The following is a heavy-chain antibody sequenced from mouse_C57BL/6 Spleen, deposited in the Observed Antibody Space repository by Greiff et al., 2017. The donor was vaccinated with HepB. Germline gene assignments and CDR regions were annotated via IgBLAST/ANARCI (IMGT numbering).Heavy chain of an antibody. V-gene: IGHV1-80*01. CDR2: IYPGDGVT. CDR1: GYAFSSYW. J-gene: IGHJ3*01. D-gene: IGHD3-3*01. CDR3: ASGTGWFAY. Sequence: VQLLQSGAELVQPGASVKISCKASGYAFSSYWMDWVRQRPGKGLEWIGQIYPGDGVTNYNGKFKGKATLTTDKASSTAYLQLSSLTSEDTAVYYCASGTGWFAYWGQGTLVTVSA.